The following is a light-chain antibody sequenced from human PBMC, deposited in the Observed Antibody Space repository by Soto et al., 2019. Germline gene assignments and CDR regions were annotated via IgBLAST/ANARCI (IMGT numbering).Light chain of an antibody. Sequence: QSALTQPRSVSGSPGQSVTISCTGTSSDVGGYNYVSWYQQHPGKAPKVMIYDVSERPSGVPDRFSGSKSGNTASLTISGLKAEDEADYYCCSYAGSPRYVFGNGTSSPS. CDR3: CSYAGSPRYV. V-gene: IGLV2-11*01. J-gene: IGLJ1*01. CDR1: SSDVGGYNY. CDR2: DVS.